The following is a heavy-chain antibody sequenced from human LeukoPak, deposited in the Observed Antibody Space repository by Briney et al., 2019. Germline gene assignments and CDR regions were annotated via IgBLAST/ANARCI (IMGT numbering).Heavy chain of an antibody. CDR2: IYYSGST. CDR1: GGSISSYY. Sequence: PSETLSLTCTVSGGSISSYYWSWIRQPPGKGLEWIRNIYYSGSTNYNPSLKSRVTISVDTSKNQFSLKLSSVTAADTAVYYCAREAGYCSGGSCENWFDPWGQGTLVTVSS. V-gene: IGHV4-59*01. J-gene: IGHJ5*02. D-gene: IGHD2-15*01. CDR3: AREAGYCSGGSCENWFDP.